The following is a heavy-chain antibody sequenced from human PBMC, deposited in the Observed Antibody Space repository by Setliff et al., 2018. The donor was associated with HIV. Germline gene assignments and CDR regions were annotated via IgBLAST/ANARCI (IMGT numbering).Heavy chain of an antibody. CDR3: ANYGDY. D-gene: IGHD4-17*01. CDR1: GFTFSSYS. CDR2: ISPNGDIT. Sequence: GGSLRLSCAASGFTFSSYSMAWVRQAPGKGLEWISAISPNGDITYYAASVQGRFTISRDNSKNTVYLQMSSLIAEDTALYYCANYGDYWGQGTLVTVSS. J-gene: IGHJ4*02. V-gene: IGHV3-23*01.